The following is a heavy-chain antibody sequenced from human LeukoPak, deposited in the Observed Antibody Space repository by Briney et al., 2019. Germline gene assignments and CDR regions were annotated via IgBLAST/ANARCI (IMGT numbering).Heavy chain of an antibody. V-gene: IGHV3-7*03. J-gene: IGHJ2*01. CDR1: GFPFSSYW. CDR3: ARGPTYTPFWYFDL. Sequence: PGGSLRLSCAASGFPFSSYWTNWVRQAPGRGLEWVANIKQDGAAQNYVDSMKGRFTISRDNAGNSLYLQMNSLRAEDTAVYYCARGPTYTPFWYFDLWGRGTLVTVSS. CDR2: IKQDGAAQ. D-gene: IGHD3-16*01.